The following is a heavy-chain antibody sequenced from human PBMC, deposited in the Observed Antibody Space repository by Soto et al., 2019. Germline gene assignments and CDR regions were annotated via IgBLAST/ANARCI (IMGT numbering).Heavy chain of an antibody. CDR3: ARAPWIQLWSHYYYYGMDV. V-gene: IGHV4-30-4*01. D-gene: IGHD5-18*01. J-gene: IGHJ6*02. Sequence: TLSLTCTVSGGSISSGDYYWGWIRQPPGKGLEWIGYIYYSGSTYYNPSLKSRVTISVDTSKNQFSLKLSSVTAADTAVYYCARAPWIQLWSHYYYYGMDVWGQGTTVTVSS. CDR1: GGSISSGDYY. CDR2: IYYSGST.